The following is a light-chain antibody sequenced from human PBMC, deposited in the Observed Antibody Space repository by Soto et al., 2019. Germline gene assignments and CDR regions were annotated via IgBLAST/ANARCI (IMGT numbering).Light chain of an antibody. CDR2: DVS. CDR1: NSDVGGYNY. CDR3: SSYTSSILV. V-gene: IGLV2-14*01. J-gene: IGLJ3*02. Sequence: QSALTQPASVSGAPGQSITISCTGTNSDVGGYNYVSWYQQYPGTAPKLMIYDVSNRPSGVSNRFSGSKSGNTASLTISGLQDEDEDDYYCSSYTSSILVFGGGTKVTVL.